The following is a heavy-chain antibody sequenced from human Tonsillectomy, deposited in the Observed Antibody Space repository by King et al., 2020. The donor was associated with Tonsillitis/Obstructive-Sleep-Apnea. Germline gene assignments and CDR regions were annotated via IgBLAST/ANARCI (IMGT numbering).Heavy chain of an antibody. CDR3: AGEVFSGSYRYPYFDY. Sequence: QLQESGPGLVKPSETLSLTCTVSGGSISSSSYYWDWVRQPPGKGLEWIGSIDYSGSTYYKPSLKSRVTIAVDKYKNPFSLQLNSVTAADTAVYYCAGEVFSGSYRYPYFDYWGQGHLVTVSS. V-gene: IGHV4-39*02. J-gene: IGHJ4*02. CDR1: GGSISSSSYY. CDR2: IDYSGST. D-gene: IGHD3-16*02.